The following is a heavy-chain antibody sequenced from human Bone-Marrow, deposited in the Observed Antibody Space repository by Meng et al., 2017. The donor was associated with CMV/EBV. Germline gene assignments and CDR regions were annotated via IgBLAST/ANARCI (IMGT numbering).Heavy chain of an antibody. Sequence: ASVKVSCKASGYTFTSYYMHWVRQAPGQGLEWMGWINPNSGGTNYAQKFQGRVTMTRDTSMSTAYMELSRLRSDDTAVYYCARVARTIFGVVIRRRGVDPWGQGTLVTVSS. D-gene: IGHD3-3*01. CDR1: GYTFTSYY. V-gene: IGHV1-2*02. J-gene: IGHJ5*02. CDR2: INPNSGGT. CDR3: ARVARTIFGVVIRRRGVDP.